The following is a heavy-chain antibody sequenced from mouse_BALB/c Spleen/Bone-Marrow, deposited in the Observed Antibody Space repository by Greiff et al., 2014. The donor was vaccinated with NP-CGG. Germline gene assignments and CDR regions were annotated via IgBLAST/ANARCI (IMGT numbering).Heavy chain of an antibody. CDR2: ISYSDNT. CDR3: ATYDGYWFDY. V-gene: IGHV3-8*02. CDR1: GDSITSGY. J-gene: IGHJ2*01. D-gene: IGHD2-3*01. Sequence: VQLKESGPSLVKPSQTLSLSCSVTGDSITSGYWNWIRKFPGNKLEYMGYISYSDNTYYNPSLNSRISITRDTSKNQSYMQLNSVTAEDTATYYCATYDGYWFDYWGQGTTLTVSS.